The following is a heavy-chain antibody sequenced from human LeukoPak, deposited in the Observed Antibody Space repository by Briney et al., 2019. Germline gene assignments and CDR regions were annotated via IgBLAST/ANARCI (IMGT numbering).Heavy chain of an antibody. CDR1: GFTFSSYT. CDR3: ARDLQLWSREFDY. J-gene: IGHJ4*02. V-gene: IGHV3-21*06. Sequence: GGSLRLSCAASGFTFSSYTINWVRQAPGKGLEWVSSISSTSSYIFYADSVKGRFTISRDNAKTSLYLQMNSLRAEDTAVYYCARDLQLWSREFDYWGQGALVTVSS. D-gene: IGHD3-10*01. CDR2: ISSTSSYI.